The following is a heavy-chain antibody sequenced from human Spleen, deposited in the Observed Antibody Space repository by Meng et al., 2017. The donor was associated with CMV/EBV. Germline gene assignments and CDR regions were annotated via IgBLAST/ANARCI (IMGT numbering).Heavy chain of an antibody. CDR3: TRSHCSSTSCSEYFEH. D-gene: IGHD2-2*01. Sequence: ASVKVSCKTSGYIFNSYGINWVRQAPGQGLAWMGWISAYNGNTNYAHNLQDRVTLTTDTSTTTAYMELRSLRSDDTAVYYCTRSHCSSTSCSEYFEHWGQGTLVTVSS. CDR1: GYIFNSYG. J-gene: IGHJ1*01. V-gene: IGHV1-18*01. CDR2: ISAYNGNT.